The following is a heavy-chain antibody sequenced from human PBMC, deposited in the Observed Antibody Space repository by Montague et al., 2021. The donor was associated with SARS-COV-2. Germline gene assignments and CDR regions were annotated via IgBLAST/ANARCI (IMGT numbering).Heavy chain of an antibody. CDR2: IYYSGST. V-gene: IGHV4-59*08. J-gene: IGHJ4*02. CDR1: GGSLSSYY. D-gene: IGHD6-13*01. CDR3: ARPKYSSSWYVDY. Sequence: SETLSLTCTVSGGSLSSYYWSWIRQPPGKGLEWIGYIYYSGSTNYNPSLKSRVTISVDTSKNQFSLKLSSVAAADTAVYYCARPKYSSSWYVDYWGQGTLVTVSS.